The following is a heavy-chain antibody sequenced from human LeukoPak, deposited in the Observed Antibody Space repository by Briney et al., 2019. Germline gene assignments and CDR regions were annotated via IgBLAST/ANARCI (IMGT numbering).Heavy chain of an antibody. D-gene: IGHD3-10*01. CDR1: GYTFTGYD. CDR2: MNPNSDDR. CDR3: ARDGNSGTYLPY. J-gene: IGHJ4*02. V-gene: IGHV1-8*01. Sequence: GASVKVSCKASGYTFTGYDINWVRQAPGQGLEWMGRMNPNSDDRGYAQRFQGRLTMTGDTSITTAFMELSSLTSEDTAVYYCARDGNSGTYLPYWGQGTLVTVSS.